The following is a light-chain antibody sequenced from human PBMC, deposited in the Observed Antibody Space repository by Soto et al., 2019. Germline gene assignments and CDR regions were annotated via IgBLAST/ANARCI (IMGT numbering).Light chain of an antibody. CDR3: QRYNSAPRT. Sequence: DIQMTQSPSSLSASVGDRVTITCRASQGISNYLAWYHQRPGKVPKLLIFAASTLQSGVPSRFSGSGSGTDFTLTISSLQPEDVATYYCQRYNSAPRTFGQGTKVEIK. CDR1: QGISNY. V-gene: IGKV1-27*01. J-gene: IGKJ1*01. CDR2: AAS.